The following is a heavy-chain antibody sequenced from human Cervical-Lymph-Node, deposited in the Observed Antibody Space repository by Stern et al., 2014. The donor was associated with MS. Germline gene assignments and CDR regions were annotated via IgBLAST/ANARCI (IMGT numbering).Heavy chain of an antibody. CDR2: ILPGGSDI. V-gene: IGHV5-51*01. CDR1: GYTFTSYW. Sequence: VQLAQSGPEVKRPGESLKISCHASGYTFTSYWIGGVRQTPGHGLEWIAIILPGGSDIRYSPSFQGQVTIAADKSSSTAYLQWNNLKASDTAIYYCARQRYFDYWGQGTLVTVSS. J-gene: IGHJ4*02. CDR3: ARQRYFDY.